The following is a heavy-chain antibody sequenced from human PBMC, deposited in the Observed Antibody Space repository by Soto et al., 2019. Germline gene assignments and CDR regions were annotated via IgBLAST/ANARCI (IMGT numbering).Heavy chain of an antibody. J-gene: IGHJ5*02. CDR2: ISGSGGST. V-gene: IGHV3-23*01. CDR1: GFTFSSYA. CDR3: AKAPHRYYYGSGSYDWLDP. Sequence: PGGSLRLSCAASGFTFSSYAMSWVRQAPGKGLEWVSAISGSGGSTYYADSVKGRFTISRDNSKNTLYLQMNSLRAEDTAVYYCAKAPHRYYYGSGSYDWLDPCGQGPLVTVSS. D-gene: IGHD3-10*01.